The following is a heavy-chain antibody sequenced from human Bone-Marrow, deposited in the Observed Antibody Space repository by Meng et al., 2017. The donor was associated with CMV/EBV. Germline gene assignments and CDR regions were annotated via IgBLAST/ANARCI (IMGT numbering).Heavy chain of an antibody. V-gene: IGHV4-34*01. CDR3: ARSGVAIPHIAARRRNGMDV. CDR1: GGSFSGYY. CDR2: INHSGST. J-gene: IGHJ6*02. Sequence: SETLSLTCAVYGGSFSGYYWSWIRRPPGKGLEWIGEINHSGSTNYNPSLKSRVTISVDTSKNQFSLKLSSVTAADTAVYYCARSGVAIPHIAARRRNGMDVWGQGTTVTVSS. D-gene: IGHD6-6*01.